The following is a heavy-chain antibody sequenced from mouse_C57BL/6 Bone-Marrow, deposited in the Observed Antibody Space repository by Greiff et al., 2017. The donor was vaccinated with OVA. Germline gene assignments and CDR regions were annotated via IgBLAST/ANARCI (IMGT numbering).Heavy chain of an antibody. Sequence: QVQLKQSGAELARPGASVKLSCKASGYTFTSYGISWVKQRTGQGLEWIGEIYPRSGNTYYNEKFKGKATLTADKSSSTAYMELSSLTSEDSAVYFCARGDYGSSYWYFDVWGTGTTVTVSS. D-gene: IGHD1-1*01. CDR2: IYPRSGNT. V-gene: IGHV1-81*01. CDR3: ARGDYGSSYWYFDV. J-gene: IGHJ1*03. CDR1: GYTFTSYG.